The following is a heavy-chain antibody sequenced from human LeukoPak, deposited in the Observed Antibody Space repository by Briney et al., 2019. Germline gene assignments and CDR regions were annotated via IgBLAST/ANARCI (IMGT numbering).Heavy chain of an antibody. CDR3: AREGVAITASGRGAFDI. D-gene: IGHD5-12*01. CDR2: LDPSGGST. J-gene: IGHJ3*02. Sequence: GASVKVSFKASGYTFTSYYMHWVRQAPGQGLEWMGILDPSGGSTSCAQKFQGRVTMTRDTSTSTVYMDLSSLTSEDTGVYYCAREGVAITASGRGAFDIWGQGAMVTVSS. CDR1: GYTFTSYY. V-gene: IGHV1-46*01.